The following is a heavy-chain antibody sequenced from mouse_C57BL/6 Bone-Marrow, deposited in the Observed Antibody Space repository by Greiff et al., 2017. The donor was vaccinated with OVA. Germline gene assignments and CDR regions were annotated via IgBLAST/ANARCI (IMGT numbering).Heavy chain of an antibody. CDR2: INPGSGGT. J-gene: IGHJ1*03. CDR1: GYAFTNYL. D-gene: IGHD2-4*01. CDR3: ASYDYDGYWYFDV. V-gene: IGHV1-54*01. Sequence: QVQLQQSGAELVRPGPSVKVSCTASGYAFTNYLIEWVKQRPGQGLEWIGVINPGSGGTNYNEKFKGKATLTADKSSSTAYMQLSSLTSEDSAVYFCASYDYDGYWYFDVWGTGTTVTVSS.